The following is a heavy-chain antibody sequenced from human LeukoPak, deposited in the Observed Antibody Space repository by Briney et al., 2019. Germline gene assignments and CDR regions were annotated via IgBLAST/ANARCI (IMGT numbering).Heavy chain of an antibody. J-gene: IGHJ4*02. CDR2: MYYSGST. CDR3: ARHRPAAAGTFLYFDY. V-gene: IGHV4-59*08. Sequence: MTSETLSLTCTVSGGSISNYYWSWIRQPPGKGLEWIGYMYYSGSTNYNPSLKSRVTISVDTSKNQFSLKLSSVTAADTAVYYCARHRPAAAGTFLYFDYWGQGTLVTVSS. CDR1: GGSISNYY. D-gene: IGHD6-13*01.